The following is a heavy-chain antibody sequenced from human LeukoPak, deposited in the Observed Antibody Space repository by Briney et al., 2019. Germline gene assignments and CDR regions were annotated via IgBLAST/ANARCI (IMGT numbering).Heavy chain of an antibody. CDR1: GGTFSSYA. V-gene: IGHV1-69*01. CDR3: ARRTYYYDSSGYGEFAY. D-gene: IGHD3-22*01. J-gene: IGHJ4*02. Sequence: PGSSVKVSCKASGGTFSSYAISWVRQAPGQGLEWMGGIIPIFGTANYAQKFQGRVTITADESTSTAYMELSSLRSEDTAVYYCARRTYYYDSSGYGEFAYWGQGTLVTVSS. CDR2: IIPIFGTA.